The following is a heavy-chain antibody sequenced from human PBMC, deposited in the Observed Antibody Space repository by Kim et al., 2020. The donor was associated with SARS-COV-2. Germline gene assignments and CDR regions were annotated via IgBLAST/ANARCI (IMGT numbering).Heavy chain of an antibody. CDR3: ARGGEVRFLEWPIDY. CDR2: IIPIFGTA. V-gene: IGHV1-69*13. CDR1: GGTFSSYA. Sequence: SVKVSCKASGGTFSSYAISWVRQAPGQGLEWMGGIIPIFGTANYAQKFQGRVTITADESTSTAYMELSSLRSEDTAVYYCARGGEVRFLEWPIDYWGQGTLVTVSS. D-gene: IGHD3-3*01. J-gene: IGHJ4*02.